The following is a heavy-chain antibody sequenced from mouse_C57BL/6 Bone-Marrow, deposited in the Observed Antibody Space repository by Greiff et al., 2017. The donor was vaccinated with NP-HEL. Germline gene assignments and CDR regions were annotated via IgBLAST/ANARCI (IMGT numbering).Heavy chain of an antibody. D-gene: IGHD1-1*01. J-gene: IGHJ3*01. Sequence: VQLQQPGAELVKPGASVKLSCKASGYTFTTYWMQWVTQRPGQGLEWIGEIDPSDSYTNYNQKFKGKATLTVDTSSSTANMQLSSLTSEDSAVYYCARKAYYGRSYEFAYWGQGTLVTVSA. CDR3: ARKAYYGRSYEFAY. V-gene: IGHV1-50*01. CDR2: IDPSDSYT. CDR1: GYTFTTYW.